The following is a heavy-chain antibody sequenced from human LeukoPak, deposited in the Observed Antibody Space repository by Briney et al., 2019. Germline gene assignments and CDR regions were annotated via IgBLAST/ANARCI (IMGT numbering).Heavy chain of an antibody. D-gene: IGHD6-19*01. CDR1: GGTFSSYA. CDR2: IIPIFGTA. J-gene: IGHJ6*02. Sequence: SVKVSCKASGGTFSSYAISWVRQAPGQGLEWMGGIIPIFGTANYAQKFQGRVTITADESTSTAYMELSSLRSEDTAVYYCARDPLGLVDYYYYGMDVWGQGTTVTVSS. CDR3: ARDPLGLVDYYYYGMDV. V-gene: IGHV1-69*13.